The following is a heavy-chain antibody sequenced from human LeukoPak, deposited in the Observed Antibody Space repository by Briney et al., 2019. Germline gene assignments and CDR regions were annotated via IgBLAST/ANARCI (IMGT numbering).Heavy chain of an antibody. CDR2: ISSSSSTI. CDR3: AREDPMVRGPPGY. CDR1: GFTFSSYS. D-gene: IGHD3-10*01. Sequence: GGSLRLSCAASGFTFSSYSMNWVRQAPGKGLEWVSYISSSSSTIYHADSVKGRFTISRDNAKNSLYLQMNSLRAEDTAVYYCAREDPMVRGPPGYWGQGTLVTVSS. J-gene: IGHJ4*02. V-gene: IGHV3-48*01.